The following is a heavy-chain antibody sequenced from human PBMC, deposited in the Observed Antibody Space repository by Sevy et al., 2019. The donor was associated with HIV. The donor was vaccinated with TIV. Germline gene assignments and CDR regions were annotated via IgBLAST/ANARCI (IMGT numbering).Heavy chain of an antibody. J-gene: IGHJ4*02. CDR3: AKDLGRFLEWLSAY. Sequence: LSFTCAASGFTFSSYGMHWVRQAPSKGLEWVAFIRYDGSNKYYADSVKGRFTISRDNSKNTLYLQMNSLRAEDTAVYYCAKDLGRFLEWLSAYWGQGTLVTVSS. CDR1: GFTFSSYG. D-gene: IGHD3-3*01. CDR2: IRYDGSNK. V-gene: IGHV3-30*02.